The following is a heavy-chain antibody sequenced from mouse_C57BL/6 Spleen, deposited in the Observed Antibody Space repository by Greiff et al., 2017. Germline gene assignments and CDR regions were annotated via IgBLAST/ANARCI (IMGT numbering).Heavy chain of an antibody. CDR2: ISRGSSTI. Sequence: EVQRVESGGGLVKPGGSLKLSCAASGFTFSDYGMHWVRQAPEKGLEWVAYISRGSSTIDYADTVKGRFTISRDNAKNTLFLQMTSLRSEDTAMYYCARGELGRLGAYWGQGTLVTVSA. V-gene: IGHV5-17*01. CDR3: ARGELGRLGAY. J-gene: IGHJ3*01. CDR1: GFTFSDYG. D-gene: IGHD3-3*01.